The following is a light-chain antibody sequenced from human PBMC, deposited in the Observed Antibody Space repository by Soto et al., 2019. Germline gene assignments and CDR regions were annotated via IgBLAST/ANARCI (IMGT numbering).Light chain of an antibody. Sequence: DIQMTQSPSTLSASVGDRVTITCRASQSISSWLAWYQQKPGKAPKLLIYDASSLESGVPSRFSGSGSGTEVTLTISSLQPDDFATYYCQQYNSYPWTFGQGTKVDI. CDR3: QQYNSYPWT. CDR1: QSISSW. V-gene: IGKV1-5*01. J-gene: IGKJ1*01. CDR2: DAS.